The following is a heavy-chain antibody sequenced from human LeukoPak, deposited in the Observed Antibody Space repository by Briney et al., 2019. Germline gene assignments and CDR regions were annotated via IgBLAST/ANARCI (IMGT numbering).Heavy chain of an antibody. CDR1: GFAFSSYA. V-gene: IGHV3-23*01. D-gene: IGHD4-23*01. CDR3: ASPLGGNSPFDAFDI. Sequence: GGSLRLSCAASGFAFSSYAMSWVRQAPGKGLEWVSAVSGSGGSTYYADSVKGRFTISRDNSKNTLYLQMNSLRAEDTAVYYCASPLGGNSPFDAFDIWGQGTMVTVSS. CDR2: VSGSGGST. J-gene: IGHJ3*02.